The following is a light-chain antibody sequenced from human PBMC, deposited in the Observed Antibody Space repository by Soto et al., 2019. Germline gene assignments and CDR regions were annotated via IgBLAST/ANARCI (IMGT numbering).Light chain of an antibody. Sequence: ELVYTQSPGTLSLSPGERATLSCRASQSVSSRYLAWYQQKPGQAPRLLIYGASSRATGIPDRFSGSGSGTDFTLTISRLEPEDFAVYYCQQYGSSPLYTFGQGTKVDIK. CDR1: QSVSSRY. J-gene: IGKJ2*01. CDR3: QQYGSSPLYT. CDR2: GAS. V-gene: IGKV3-20*01.